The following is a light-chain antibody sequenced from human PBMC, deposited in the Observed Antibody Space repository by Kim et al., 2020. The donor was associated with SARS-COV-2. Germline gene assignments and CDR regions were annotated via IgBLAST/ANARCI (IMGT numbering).Light chain of an antibody. CDR1: RSMGRW. CDR2: GVS. Sequence: ASGGDRVTITWRARRSMGRWLAGYQQKPGKAPKLLIYGVSSLESGVPSRFSGSGSGTEFTLTISSLQPDDFATYYCQQYDDYPLTFGGGTKVDIK. CDR3: QQYDDYPLT. V-gene: IGKV1-5*03. J-gene: IGKJ4*01.